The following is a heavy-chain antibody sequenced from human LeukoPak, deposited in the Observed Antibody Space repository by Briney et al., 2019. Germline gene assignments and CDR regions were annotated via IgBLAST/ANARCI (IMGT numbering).Heavy chain of an antibody. J-gene: IGHJ4*02. CDR2: IYTSGTT. Sequence: KPSETLSLTCSVSGRSISSSSSYWAWIRQSPGKGLEWIGSIYTSGTTHFNPSLESRITMSVDPSKNQFSLKLSSVTAADTAVYYCARDNIVVVAATKAYYFDYWGQGTLVTVSS. CDR1: GRSISSSSSY. D-gene: IGHD2-15*01. V-gene: IGHV4-39*02. CDR3: ARDNIVVVAATKAYYFDY.